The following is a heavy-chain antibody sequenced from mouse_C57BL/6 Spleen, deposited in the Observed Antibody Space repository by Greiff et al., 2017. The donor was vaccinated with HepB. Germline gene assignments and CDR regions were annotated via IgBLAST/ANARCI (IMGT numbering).Heavy chain of an antibody. Sequence: EVKVEESGGGLVQPGGSMKLSCVASGFTFSNYWMNWVRQSPEKGLEWVAQIRLKSDNYATHYAESVKGRFTISRDDSKSSVYLQMNNLRAEDTGIYYCTCTTVVAKWYFDVWGTGTTVTVSS. CDR1: GFTFSNYW. CDR3: TCTTVVAKWYFDV. CDR2: IRLKSDNYAT. V-gene: IGHV6-3*01. D-gene: IGHD1-1*01. J-gene: IGHJ1*03.